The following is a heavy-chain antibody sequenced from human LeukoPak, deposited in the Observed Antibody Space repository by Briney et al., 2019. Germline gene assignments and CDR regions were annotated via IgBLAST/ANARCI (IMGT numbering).Heavy chain of an antibody. CDR3: ARVNTVVVPAAMEVAFDS. D-gene: IGHD2-2*01. V-gene: IGHV3-23*01. CDR2: ISGSGGST. CDR1: GFTFSSYA. J-gene: IGHJ3*02. Sequence: GGSLRLSCAASGFTFSSYAMSWVRQAPGKGLEWVSAISGSGGSTYYADSVKGRFTISRDNSKNTLYLQMNSLRAEDTAVYCCARVNTVVVPAAMEVAFDSWGQGTMVTVSS.